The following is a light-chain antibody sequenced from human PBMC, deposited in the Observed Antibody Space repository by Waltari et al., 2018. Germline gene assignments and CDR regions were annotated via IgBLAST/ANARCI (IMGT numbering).Light chain of an antibody. V-gene: IGKV3-11*01. J-gene: IGKJ4*01. CDR2: DAA. Sequence: EVVLTQSPATLSWAPGDKATLSCRASQSVSSYLAWYQRKPGQAPRLLIYDAANRATGIPARFSGSGSGTAFTLTISSLEPEDFAVYYCQQRSNWLTFGGGTKVEIK. CDR1: QSVSSY. CDR3: QQRSNWLT.